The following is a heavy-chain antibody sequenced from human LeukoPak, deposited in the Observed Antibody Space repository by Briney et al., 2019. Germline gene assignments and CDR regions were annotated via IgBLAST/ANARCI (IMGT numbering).Heavy chain of an antibody. CDR1: GGSFSGYY. V-gene: IGHV4-34*01. D-gene: IGHD1-26*01. J-gene: IGHJ4*02. CDR2: INHSGST. CDR3: ARRGSGSFTN. Sequence: PSETLSLTCAVYGGSFSGYYWSWIRQLPGKGLEWIGEINHSGSTNYNPSLKSRVTISVDTSKNQFSLKLSSVTAADTAVYYCARRGSGSFTNWGQGTLVTVSS.